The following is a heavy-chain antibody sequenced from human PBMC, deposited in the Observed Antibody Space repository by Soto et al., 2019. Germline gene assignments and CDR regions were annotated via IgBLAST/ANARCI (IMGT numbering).Heavy chain of an antibody. CDR3: AAPPPGDCSSTSCYQGGAFDI. D-gene: IGHD2-2*01. Sequence: SVKVSCKASGGTFSSYTISWVRQAPGQGLEWMGRIIPILGIANYAQKFQGRVTITADKSTSTAYMELSSLRSEDTAVYYCAAPPPGDCSSTSCYQGGAFDIWGQGTMVTVSS. CDR1: GGTFSSYT. J-gene: IGHJ3*02. V-gene: IGHV1-69*02. CDR2: IIPILGIA.